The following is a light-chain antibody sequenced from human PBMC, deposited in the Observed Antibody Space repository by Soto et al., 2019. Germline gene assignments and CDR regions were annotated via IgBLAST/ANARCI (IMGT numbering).Light chain of an antibody. CDR2: DAS. CDR1: QSIATW. Sequence: DIQMTQSPSTLSASVGDRVTITCRASQSIATWLDWYQQKPGKAPNLLIYDASNLESGVPSRCGGRGSGTEFALTISILQPDDLASYYCQQYNSYPTFGQGTKVDIK. CDR3: QQYNSYPT. J-gene: IGKJ1*01. V-gene: IGKV1-5*01.